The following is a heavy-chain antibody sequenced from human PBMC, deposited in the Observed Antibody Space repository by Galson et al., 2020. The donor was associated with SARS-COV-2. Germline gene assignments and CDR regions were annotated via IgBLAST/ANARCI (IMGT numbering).Heavy chain of an antibody. V-gene: IGHV4-39*01. D-gene: IGHD3-16*01. Sequence: SETLSLTCTIFDGSISDSSYYWGWIRQPPGKGLEWIGSVYYSGSAHYNPSLKTRVTISVDTSKNQFSLRLRSVTAADTAVYYCAKQLVTRLIVFGGVSDSWGQGTLVTVSS. CDR2: VYYSGSA. J-gene: IGHJ4*02. CDR3: AKQLVTRLIVFGGVSDS. CDR1: DGSISDSSYY.